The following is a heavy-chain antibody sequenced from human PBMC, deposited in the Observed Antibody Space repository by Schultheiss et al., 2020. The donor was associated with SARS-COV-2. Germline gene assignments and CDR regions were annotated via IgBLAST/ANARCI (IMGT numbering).Heavy chain of an antibody. CDR2: INHSGST. J-gene: IGHJ4*02. Sequence: SETLSLTCTVSGGSISSYYWSWIRQPPGKGLEWIGEINHSGSTNYNPSLKSRVTISEDTSKNQFSLKLSSVTAADTAVYYCARGPRIAVAAPGYWGQGTLVTVSS. CDR1: GGSISSYY. V-gene: IGHV4-34*01. CDR3: ARGPRIAVAAPGY. D-gene: IGHD6-19*01.